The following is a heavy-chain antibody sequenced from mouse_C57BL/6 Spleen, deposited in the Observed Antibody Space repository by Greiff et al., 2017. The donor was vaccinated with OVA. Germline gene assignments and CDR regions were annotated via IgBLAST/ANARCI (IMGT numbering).Heavy chain of an antibody. D-gene: IGHD2-2*01. V-gene: IGHV1-53*01. Sequence: VQLQQPGTELVKPGASVKLSCKASGYTFTSYWMHWVKQRPGQGLEWIGNINPSNGGTNYNEKFKSKATLTVDKSSSTAYMQLSRLTSEDSAVYYCARSRMVTTGYFDYWGQGTTLTVSS. J-gene: IGHJ2*01. CDR1: GYTFTSYW. CDR3: ARSRMVTTGYFDY. CDR2: INPSNGGT.